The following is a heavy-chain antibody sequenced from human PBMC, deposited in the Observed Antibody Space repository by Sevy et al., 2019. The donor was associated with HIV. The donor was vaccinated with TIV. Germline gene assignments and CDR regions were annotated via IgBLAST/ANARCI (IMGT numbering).Heavy chain of an antibody. Sequence: GGSLRLSCAVSGFTFSSYTMNWVRQAPGKGLEWVSSISSSSSYIYYADSVKGRFTISRDNAKNSLYLQMNSLRAEDTAVYYCAREEEVYVWGTSRDLTFFDYWGQGTLVTVSS. CDR3: AREEEVYVWGTSRDLTFFDY. V-gene: IGHV3-21*01. J-gene: IGHJ4*02. CDR1: GFTFSSYT. CDR2: ISSSSSYI. D-gene: IGHD3-16*02.